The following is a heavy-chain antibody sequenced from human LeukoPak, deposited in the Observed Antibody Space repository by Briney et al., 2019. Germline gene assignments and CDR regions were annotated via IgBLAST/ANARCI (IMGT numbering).Heavy chain of an antibody. D-gene: IGHD6-13*01. Sequence: PGGSLRLSCAASGFTFSSYWISSVRQSPGKWLELAANIKQDGSEQYYVDSVKGRFTISRDNSKNSLYLQMNSLRAEDTAVYYCARRFSSSWFDYWGQGTLVTVSS. CDR1: GFTFSSYW. CDR2: IKQDGSEQ. V-gene: IGHV3-7*01. CDR3: ARRFSSSWFDY. J-gene: IGHJ4*02.